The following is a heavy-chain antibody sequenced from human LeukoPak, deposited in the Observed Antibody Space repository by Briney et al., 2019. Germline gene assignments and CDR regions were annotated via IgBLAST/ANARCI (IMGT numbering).Heavy chain of an antibody. CDR3: ARVDTATSYYYYGLDV. CDR1: GGSISRSY. V-gene: IGHV4-4*07. CDR2: IYTSGST. Sequence: SETLSLTCTVSGGSISRSYWSWIRQPAGKGLEWIGRIYTSGSTNYNPSLKSRVTMSVDTSKNQFSLKLSSVTAADTAVYYCARVDTATSYYYYGLDVWGQGTTVTVSS. D-gene: IGHD5-18*01. J-gene: IGHJ6*02.